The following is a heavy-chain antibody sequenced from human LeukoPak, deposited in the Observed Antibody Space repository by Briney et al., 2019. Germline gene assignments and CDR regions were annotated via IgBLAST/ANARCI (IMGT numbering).Heavy chain of an antibody. CDR1: GGTFSSYA. J-gene: IGHJ4*02. V-gene: IGHV1-69*13. CDR2: IIPIFGTA. CDR3: AGSLKFITMIPHY. D-gene: IGHD3-22*01. Sequence: SVKVSCKASGGTFSSYAVSWVRQAPGQGLEWMGGIIPIFGTANYAQKFQGRVTITADESTSTAYMELSSLRSEDTAVFYCAGSLKFITMIPHYWGQGTLVTVSS.